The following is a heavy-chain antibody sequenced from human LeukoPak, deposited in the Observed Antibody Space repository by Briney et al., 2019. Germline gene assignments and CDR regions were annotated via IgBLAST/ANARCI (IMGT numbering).Heavy chain of an antibody. V-gene: IGHV3-23*01. J-gene: IGHJ4*02. CDR3: AKDTMFYDILTGYPHFDY. CDR2: TSGSGDNT. CDR1: GFTFSSFA. Sequence: GGSLRLSCAASGFTFSSFAMSWVRQAPGKELEWVSATSGSGDNTHYADSVKGRFTISRDNSKNTLYLQMNTLRAEDTAVYYCAKDTMFYDILTGYPHFDYWGQGTLVTVSS. D-gene: IGHD3-9*01.